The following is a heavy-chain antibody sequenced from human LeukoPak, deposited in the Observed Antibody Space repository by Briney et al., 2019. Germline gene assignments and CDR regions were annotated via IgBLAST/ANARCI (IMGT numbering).Heavy chain of an antibody. Sequence: ASVKVSCKASGYTFTSYYMHWVRQAPGQGLEWMGIINPSGGSTSYAQKFQGRVTMTRDTSTSTVYMELSSLRSEDTAVYYCARGSKGTTVATYYFDYWGQGTLVTVSS. V-gene: IGHV1-46*01. CDR1: GYTFTSYY. CDR3: ARGSKGTTVATYYFDY. D-gene: IGHD4-17*01. J-gene: IGHJ4*02. CDR2: INPSGGST.